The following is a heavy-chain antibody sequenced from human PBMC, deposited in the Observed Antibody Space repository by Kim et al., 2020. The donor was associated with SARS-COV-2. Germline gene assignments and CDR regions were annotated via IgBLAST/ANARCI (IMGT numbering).Heavy chain of an antibody. CDR1: GGTFSSYA. J-gene: IGHJ6*02. CDR2: IIPIFGTA. D-gene: IGHD3-10*01. Sequence: SVKVSCKASGGTFSSYAISWVRQAPGQGLEWMGGIIPIFGTANYAQKFQGRVTITADESTSTAYMELSSLRSEDTAVYYCARAFSITMVRGVIREKYYGMDVWGQGTTVTVSS. V-gene: IGHV1-69*13. CDR3: ARAFSITMVRGVIREKYYGMDV.